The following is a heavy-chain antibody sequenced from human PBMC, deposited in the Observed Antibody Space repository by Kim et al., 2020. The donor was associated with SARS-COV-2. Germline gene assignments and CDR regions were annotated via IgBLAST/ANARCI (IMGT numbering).Heavy chain of an antibody. J-gene: IGHJ4*02. V-gene: IGHV5-51*01. D-gene: IGHD3-22*01. Sequence: RYSPSFQGQVTISADKSISTCYLQWSSLKASDTAMYYCARHYYDSSGPDYWGQGTLVTVSS. CDR3: ARHYYDSSGPDY.